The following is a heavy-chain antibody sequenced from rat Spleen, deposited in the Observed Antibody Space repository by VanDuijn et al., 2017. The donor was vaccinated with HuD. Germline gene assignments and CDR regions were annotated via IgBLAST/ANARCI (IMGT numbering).Heavy chain of an antibody. V-gene: IGHV2-47*01. Sequence: QVQLKESGPGLVQPSQTLSLTCTVSGFSLSSTSVSWIRQPPGKGLEWMGIIWSNGVTAYNSDIKSRLRISRHTSKSQVFLKINSLPTEDTAMYFWAGHWEGSWFAYWGQGTLVTVSS. CDR1: GFSLSSTS. CDR2: IWSNGVT. CDR3: AGHWEGSWFAY. D-gene: IGHD5-1*01. J-gene: IGHJ3*01.